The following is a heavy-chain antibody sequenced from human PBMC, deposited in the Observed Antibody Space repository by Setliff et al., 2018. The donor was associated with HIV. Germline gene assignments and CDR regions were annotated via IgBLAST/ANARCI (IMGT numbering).Heavy chain of an antibody. CDR2: IYWDDDK. D-gene: IGHD3-10*01. J-gene: IGHJ5*02. V-gene: IGHV2-5*02. Sequence: SGPTLVNPTQTLTLTCTFSGFSLSTSGVGVGWIRQPPGKALEWLALIYWDDDKRYSPSLKSRLTITKDTSKNQVVLTITNMYPVDTATYYCAHSGVRLLGFGELLLNWFDTWGKGTRVTVSS. CDR3: AHSGVRLLGFGELLLNWFDT. CDR1: GFSLSTSGVG.